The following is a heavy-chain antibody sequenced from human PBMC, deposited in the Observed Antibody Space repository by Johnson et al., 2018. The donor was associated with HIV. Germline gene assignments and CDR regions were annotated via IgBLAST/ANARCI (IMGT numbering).Heavy chain of an antibody. D-gene: IGHD5-12*01. V-gene: IGHV3-66*01. CDR1: GFTVSSYY. CDR2: LFSGGTT. Sequence: VQLVESGGGLVQPGGSLRLSCAASGFTVSSYYMSWVRQAPGKGLEWVSVLFSGGTTYYADSVKGRFTISRDNSKNTLYLQMNSLRAEDTAVYYCAKVGLYSGYEYDAFDIWGQGTMVTVSS. J-gene: IGHJ3*02. CDR3: AKVGLYSGYEYDAFDI.